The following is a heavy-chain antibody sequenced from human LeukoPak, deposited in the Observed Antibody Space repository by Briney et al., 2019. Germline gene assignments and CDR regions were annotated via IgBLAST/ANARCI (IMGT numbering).Heavy chain of an antibody. V-gene: IGHV3-48*04. CDR2: ISSSSSTI. J-gene: IGHJ4*02. Sequence: PGGSLRLSCAASGFTFSSYSMNWVRQAPGKGLEWVSYISSSSSTIYCADSVKGRFTISRDNAKNSLYLQMNSLRAEDTAVYYCSSIAAAGKEYDYWGQGTLVTVSS. CDR3: SSIAAAGKEYDY. CDR1: GFTFSSYS. D-gene: IGHD6-13*01.